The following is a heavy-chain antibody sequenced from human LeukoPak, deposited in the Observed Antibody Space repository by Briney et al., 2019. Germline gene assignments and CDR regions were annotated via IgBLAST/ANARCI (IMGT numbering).Heavy chain of an antibody. J-gene: IGHJ5*02. Sequence: GASVKVSCKASGYIFTSYDINWVRQATGQGLEWMGWMNPNSGNTGYAQKFQGRVTITRNTSITTAYMELSSLRSEDTAVYYCARARGPAVRDWFDPWGQGTLVTVSS. CDR1: GYIFTSYD. V-gene: IGHV1-8*03. CDR2: MNPNSGNT. CDR3: ARARGPAVRDWFDP. D-gene: IGHD2-2*01.